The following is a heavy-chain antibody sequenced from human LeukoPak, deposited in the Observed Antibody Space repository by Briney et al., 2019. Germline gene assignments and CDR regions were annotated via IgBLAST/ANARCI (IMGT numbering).Heavy chain of an antibody. CDR3: ARDVNVAVLAGNYFDL. V-gene: IGHV3-30*04. Sequence: GGSLRLSCAASVFSFSTHAMHWVRQAPGRGLEWVAIISHDGREKYYTDSVKGRFTISRDNSKNTLVLQMNGLRAEDTAVYYCARDVNVAVLAGNYFDLWGRGTLVTVSS. CDR1: VFSFSTHA. CDR2: ISHDGREK. D-gene: IGHD6-19*01. J-gene: IGHJ2*01.